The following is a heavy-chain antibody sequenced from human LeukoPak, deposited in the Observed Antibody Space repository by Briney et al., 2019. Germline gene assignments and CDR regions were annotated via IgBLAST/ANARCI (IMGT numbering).Heavy chain of an antibody. V-gene: IGHV4-39*07. J-gene: IGHJ4*02. Sequence: SETLSLTCNVSGGSISSTTYYWGWVRQPPGRGLEWIGNIYYSGSTYYNLSLKSRVTISLDTSKKQFSLTLSSVTAADTAVYYCARERLTIFGVVILDHYFDYWGQETLVTVSS. D-gene: IGHD3-3*01. CDR1: GGSISSTTYY. CDR3: ARERLTIFGVVILDHYFDY. CDR2: IYYSGST.